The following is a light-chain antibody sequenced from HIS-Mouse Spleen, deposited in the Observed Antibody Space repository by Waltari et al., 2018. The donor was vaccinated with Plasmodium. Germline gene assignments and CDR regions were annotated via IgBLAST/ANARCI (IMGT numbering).Light chain of an antibody. CDR3: QSADSSGTYRV. V-gene: IGLV3-25*03. CDR1: ALPKQY. Sequence: SYELTQPPSVSVPPGQTARITCSGDALPKQYAYWYQQKPGQAPALVIYKDSERPSGIPERFSGSSSGTTVTLTISGVQAEDEADYYCQSADSSGTYRVFGGGTKLTVL. J-gene: IGLJ2*01. CDR2: KDS.